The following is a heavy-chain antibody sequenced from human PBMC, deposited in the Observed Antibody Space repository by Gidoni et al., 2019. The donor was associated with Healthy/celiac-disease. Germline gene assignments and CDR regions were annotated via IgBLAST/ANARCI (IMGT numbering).Heavy chain of an antibody. CDR2: ISYDGSHK. J-gene: IGHJ4*02. V-gene: IGHV3-30-3*01. CDR3: ARGMISSIFFGRDWDY. Sequence: QVQLVESGGGGVQPGRSLGLAGAAAGVTFRSDAMHWVRQAPGKGLEWVAVISYDGSHKYYADSVKGRFTISRVNSKNTLYLQMDSLRSEDTAVYYCARGMISSIFFGRDWDYWGQGTLVPVSS. D-gene: IGHD3-3*01. CDR1: GVTFRSDA.